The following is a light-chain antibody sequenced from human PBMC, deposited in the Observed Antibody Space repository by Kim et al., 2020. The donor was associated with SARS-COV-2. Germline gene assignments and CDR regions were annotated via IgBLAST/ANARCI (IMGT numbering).Light chain of an antibody. CDR2: GAS. J-gene: IGKJ4*01. CDR3: QQYNNWPL. Sequence: SVSPGERATLSCRASPSVSSNLAWYQQKPGQAPRRHIYGASTRATGIPARFSGSGSGTEFTLTISSLQSEDFAVYYCQQYNNWPLFGGGTKVDIK. CDR1: PSVSSN. V-gene: IGKV3-15*01.